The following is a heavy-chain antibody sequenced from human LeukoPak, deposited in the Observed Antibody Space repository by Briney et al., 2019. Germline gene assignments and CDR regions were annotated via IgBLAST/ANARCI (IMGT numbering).Heavy chain of an antibody. D-gene: IGHD3-10*01. CDR2: ISNSGKTI. Sequence: GGSLRLPCAASGFIFSSYEMNWVRQAPGKGLEWVSYISNSGKTIYYADSVKGRFTISRDNAKNSLYLQMNSLRAEDTAVYYCARDSYGSGSYVPNWFDPWGQGTLVTVSS. CDR1: GFIFSSYE. V-gene: IGHV3-48*03. J-gene: IGHJ5*02. CDR3: ARDSYGSGSYVPNWFDP.